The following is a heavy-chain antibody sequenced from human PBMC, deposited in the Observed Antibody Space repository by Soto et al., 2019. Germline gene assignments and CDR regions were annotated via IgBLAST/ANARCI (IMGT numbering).Heavy chain of an antibody. CDR2: IYYSGST. J-gene: IGHJ4*02. D-gene: IGHD4-17*01. CDR3: VGYGAYEGLGYFDY. V-gene: IGHV4-39*01. Sequence: QLQLQESGPGLVKPSETLSLTCTVSGGSISSSSYYWGWIRQPPGKGLEWIGSIYYSGSTYYNPSLKSRVTISVDTSKNQFSLKLSSVTAADTAVYYCVGYGAYEGLGYFDYWGQGTLVTVSS. CDR1: GGSISSSSYY.